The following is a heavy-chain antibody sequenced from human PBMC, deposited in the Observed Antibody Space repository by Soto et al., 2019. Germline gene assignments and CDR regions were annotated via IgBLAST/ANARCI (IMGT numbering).Heavy chain of an antibody. J-gene: IGHJ6*03. CDR3: ARVQLELYYYYMDV. Sequence: ASVKVSCKASGYTFTSYGISWVRQAPGQGLEWMGWISAYNGNTNYAQKLQGRVTVTTDTSTSTAYMELRSLRSDDTAVYYCARVQLELYYYYMDVWGKGTTVTVSS. CDR1: GYTFTSYG. CDR2: ISAYNGNT. D-gene: IGHD1-1*01. V-gene: IGHV1-18*01.